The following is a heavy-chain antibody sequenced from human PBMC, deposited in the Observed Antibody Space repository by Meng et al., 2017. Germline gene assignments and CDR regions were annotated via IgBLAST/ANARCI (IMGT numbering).Heavy chain of an antibody. D-gene: IGHD6-13*01. Sequence: QVQLVQSGAEVKKPGAPVRVSCKASGYTFTSYAMHWVRQAPGQRLEWMGWINAGNGNTKYSQKFQGRVTITRDTSASTAYMELSSLRSEDTAVYYCARDVSSSWFYYYGMDVWGQGTTVTVSS. V-gene: IGHV1-3*01. CDR1: GYTFTSYA. CDR3: ARDVSSSWFYYYGMDV. CDR2: INAGNGNT. J-gene: IGHJ6*02.